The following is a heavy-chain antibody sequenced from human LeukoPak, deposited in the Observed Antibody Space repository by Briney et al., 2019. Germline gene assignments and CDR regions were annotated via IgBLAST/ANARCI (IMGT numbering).Heavy chain of an antibody. D-gene: IGHD2-2*02. J-gene: IGHJ4*02. CDR1: GFTFSKFW. Sequence: GGSLRLSCAVSGFTFSKFWMSWVRQAPGRGLEWVANIHPEGNEKYHVESVKGRFTISRDNAKNLLFLQMNGLRVEDTAVYYCARDIERCGSSTSCYTDYWGQGTLVTVSS. V-gene: IGHV3-7*03. CDR3: ARDIERCGSSTSCYTDY. CDR2: IHPEGNEK.